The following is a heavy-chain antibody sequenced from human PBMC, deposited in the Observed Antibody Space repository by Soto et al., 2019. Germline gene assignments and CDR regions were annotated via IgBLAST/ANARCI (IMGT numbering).Heavy chain of an antibody. D-gene: IGHD3-9*01. CDR3: AKGEAYYDILTGYYRPHGMDV. J-gene: IGHJ6*02. CDR1: GFTFSSYG. V-gene: IGHV3-30*18. CDR2: ISYDGSNK. Sequence: GGSLRLSCVASGFTFSSYGMHWVRQAPGKGLEWVAVISYDGSNKYYADSVKGRFTISRDNSKNTLYLQMNSLRAEDTAVYYCAKGEAYYDILTGYYRPHGMDVWGQGTTVTVSS.